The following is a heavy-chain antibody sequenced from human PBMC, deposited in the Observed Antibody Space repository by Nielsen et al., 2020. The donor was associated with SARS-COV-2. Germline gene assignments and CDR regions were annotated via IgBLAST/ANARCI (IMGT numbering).Heavy chain of an antibody. V-gene: IGHV3-7*01. CDR1: GFSFTTYW. CDR3: ARVYCSSPSCYDSSFDY. CDR2: INQDGSEK. J-gene: IGHJ4*02. Sequence: GGSLRLSCEVSGFSFTTYWMSWVRQAPGKGLEWVATINQDGSEKYYEDSVKGRFTISRDNAKKSLYLLMNSLRAEDTAVYFCARVYCSSPSCYDSSFDYWGQGTLLTVSS. D-gene: IGHD2-2*01.